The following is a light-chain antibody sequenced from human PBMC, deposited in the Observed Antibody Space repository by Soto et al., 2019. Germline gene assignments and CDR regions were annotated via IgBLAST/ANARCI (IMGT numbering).Light chain of an antibody. Sequence: DSVLTQPPGPLSLSPGERATLSCRASQSVSSSYLAWYQHKPGQAPRLLLYGAFSRATGIPDRFSGSGSGTDFTLTISRLEPEDFAVYYCQQYGSSTGGTVGQGTGLEIK. CDR1: QSVSSSY. CDR2: GAF. CDR3: QQYGSSTGGT. V-gene: IGKV3-20*01. J-gene: IGKJ5*01.